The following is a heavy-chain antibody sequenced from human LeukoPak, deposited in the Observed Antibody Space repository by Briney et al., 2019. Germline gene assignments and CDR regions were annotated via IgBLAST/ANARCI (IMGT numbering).Heavy chain of an antibody. V-gene: IGHV3-23*01. D-gene: IGHD5-18*01. Sequence: GGSLRLSCAATGFTFSTYAMFWVRQAPGKGLEWVSALNGSGRKTYYADSVKGRFTISRDNSKSTLYLQMNSLGADDTAIYYCTGYGLDYWGQGTLVTVSS. CDR1: GFTFSTYA. CDR2: LNGSGRKT. J-gene: IGHJ4*02. CDR3: TGYGLDY.